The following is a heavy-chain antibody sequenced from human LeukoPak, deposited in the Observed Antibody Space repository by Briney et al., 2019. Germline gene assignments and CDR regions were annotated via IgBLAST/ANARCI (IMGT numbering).Heavy chain of an antibody. CDR2: IFYSGSP. Sequence: SEILSLTCTVSGASVSSSNYYWGWIRQPPGKGLEWVVTIFYSGSPYYNPSLKSRVTISVDTTKNRFSLKLISVTVADTAVYYCARLFYNWGIDYWGQGTLVTVSS. D-gene: IGHD1-20*01. V-gene: IGHV4-39*01. CDR1: GASVSSSNYY. CDR3: ARLFYNWGIDY. J-gene: IGHJ4*02.